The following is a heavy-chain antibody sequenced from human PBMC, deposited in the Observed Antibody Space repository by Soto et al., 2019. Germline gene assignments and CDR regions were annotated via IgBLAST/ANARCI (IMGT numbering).Heavy chain of an antibody. Sequence: SETLSLTCTVSGGFSSSYYWSWIRQPPGKGLELIGYIYYSGSTKYNPSLKSRVTISIDTSKNQFSLKLSSVTAADTVVYYCARGGYGMDVWGQGTTVTVSS. V-gene: IGHV4-59*01. CDR3: ARGGYGMDV. CDR1: GGFSSSYY. J-gene: IGHJ6*02. CDR2: IYYSGST.